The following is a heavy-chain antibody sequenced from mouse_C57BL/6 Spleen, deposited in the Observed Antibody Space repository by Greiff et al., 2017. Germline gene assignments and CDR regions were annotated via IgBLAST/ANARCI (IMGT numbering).Heavy chain of an antibody. CDR1: GFTFSSYA. J-gene: IGHJ2*01. V-gene: IGHV5-4*01. Sequence: DVHLVESGGGLVKPGGSLKLSYAASGFTFSSYAMSWVRQTPEKRLEWVATISDGGSYTYYPDNVKGRFTISRDNAKNNLYLQMSHLKSEDTAMYYCARDLGYGNYVFDYWGQGTTLTVSS. D-gene: IGHD2-10*02. CDR3: ARDLGYGNYVFDY. CDR2: ISDGGSYT.